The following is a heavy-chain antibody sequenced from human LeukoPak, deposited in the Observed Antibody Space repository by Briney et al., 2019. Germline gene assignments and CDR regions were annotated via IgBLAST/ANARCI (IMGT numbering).Heavy chain of an antibody. V-gene: IGHV3-30*18. J-gene: IGHJ4*02. CDR2: ISYDGNNK. CDR1: GFTFSNYG. D-gene: IGHD2-15*01. Sequence: PGGSLRLSCAASGFTFSNYGIHWVRQAPGKGLEWVAVISYDGNNKYYADSVKGRFTISRDNSKNTLFLQMNSLRAEDTAVYYRAKGVDYCSGGSCPADYWGPGTLVTVSS. CDR3: AKGVDYCSGGSCPADY.